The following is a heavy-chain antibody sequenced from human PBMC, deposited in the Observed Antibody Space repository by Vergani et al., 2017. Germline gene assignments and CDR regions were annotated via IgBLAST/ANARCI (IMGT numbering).Heavy chain of an antibody. Sequence: EMQLVESGGGLVQPGRSLRLSCAASGFNFDDYAMHWVRQAPGNGLGWVSGISWNSGRIGYADSVKGRFTISRENAKNTLYLQMNSLRAEDKALYYCTKDKGSSGWFELDYWGQGTMVTVSS. V-gene: IGHV3-9*01. CDR1: GFNFDDYA. J-gene: IGHJ4*02. CDR2: ISWNSGRI. CDR3: TKDKGSSGWFELDY. D-gene: IGHD6-19*01.